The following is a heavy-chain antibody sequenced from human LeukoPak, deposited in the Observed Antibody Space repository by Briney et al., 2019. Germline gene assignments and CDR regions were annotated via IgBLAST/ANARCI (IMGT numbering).Heavy chain of an antibody. Sequence: PGGSLRLSCAASGFTFSSYAMSWVRQAPGKGPHWVSAISGSGGSTYYADSVKGRFTISRDNSKNTLYLQMNSLRAEDTAVYYCARAGLDWDYMDVWGKGTTVTVSS. V-gene: IGHV3-23*01. CDR3: ARAGLDWDYMDV. D-gene: IGHD3-9*01. CDR1: GFTFSSYA. J-gene: IGHJ6*03. CDR2: ISGSGGST.